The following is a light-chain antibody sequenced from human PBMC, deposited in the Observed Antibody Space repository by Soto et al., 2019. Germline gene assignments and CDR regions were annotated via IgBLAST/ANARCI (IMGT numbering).Light chain of an antibody. J-gene: IGLJ2*01. CDR2: EVS. CDR1: SSDVGGYNY. Sequence: QSVLTQPPSASGSPGQSVTISCTGTSSDVGGYNYVSWYQQHPGKAPKLMIYEVSERPSGVPDRFSGSKSGNTASLTVSGLQAEDEADYYCSSYAGSNFVIFGGGTKVTVL. V-gene: IGLV2-8*01. CDR3: SSYAGSNFVI.